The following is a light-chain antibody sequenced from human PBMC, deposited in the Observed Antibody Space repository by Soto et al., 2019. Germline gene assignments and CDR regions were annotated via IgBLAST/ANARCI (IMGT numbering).Light chain of an antibody. CDR2: KAS. V-gene: IGKV1-5*03. CDR1: QSISSW. Sequence: DIQMTQSPSTLSASVGDRVTITCRASQSISSWLACYQHKPGKAPNLLIYKASSLESGVPSRFSGSGSGTECTLTVSSLQPDDLATYYCQQYDSYPLTFGGGTKVEIK. J-gene: IGKJ4*01. CDR3: QQYDSYPLT.